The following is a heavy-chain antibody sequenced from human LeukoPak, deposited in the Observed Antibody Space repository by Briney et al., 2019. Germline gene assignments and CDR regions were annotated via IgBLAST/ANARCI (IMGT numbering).Heavy chain of an antibody. Sequence: QTLTLTCTFSGFSLSTSGMCVSWIRQPPGKALEWLARIDWDDDKYYSTSLKTRLTISKDTSKNQVVLTMTNMDPVDTATYYCAHSYSWERWFDPWGQGTLVTVSS. CDR1: GFSLSTSGMC. CDR3: AHSYSWERWFDP. D-gene: IGHD1-26*01. CDR2: IDWDDDK. V-gene: IGHV2-70*12. J-gene: IGHJ5*02.